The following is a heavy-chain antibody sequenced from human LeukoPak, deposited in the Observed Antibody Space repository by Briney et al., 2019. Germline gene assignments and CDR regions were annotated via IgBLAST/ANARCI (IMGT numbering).Heavy chain of an antibody. CDR1: GGIFSSYA. CDR2: IIPIFGTA. CDR3: ARVVAAASYNWFDP. J-gene: IGHJ5*02. V-gene: IGHV1-69*13. D-gene: IGHD6-13*01. Sequence: ASVKVSCKASGGIFSSYAISWVRQAPGQGLEWMGGIIPIFGTANYAQKFQGRVTITADESTSTAYMELSSLRSEDTAVYYCARVVAAASYNWFDPWGQGTLVTVSS.